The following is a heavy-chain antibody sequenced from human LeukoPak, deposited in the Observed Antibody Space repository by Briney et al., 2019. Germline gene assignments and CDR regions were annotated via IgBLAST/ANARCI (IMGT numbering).Heavy chain of an antibody. J-gene: IGHJ5*02. D-gene: IGHD1-26*01. CDR2: INQDVSQR. V-gene: IGHV3-7*01. CDR1: GFTFSSYW. Sequence: GGSLRLSCAASGFTFSSYWMTWVRQVPGKGLEWVANINQDVSQRYYVDSLKDRFTISRDNAKSSLYLQMNSLTPEDTGIYYCVRGYRNQWELWAWGQGTLVTVSS. CDR3: VRGYRNQWELWA.